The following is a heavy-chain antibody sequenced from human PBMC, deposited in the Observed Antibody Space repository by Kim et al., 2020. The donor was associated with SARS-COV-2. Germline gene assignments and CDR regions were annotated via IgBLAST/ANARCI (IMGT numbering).Heavy chain of an antibody. V-gene: IGHV5-51*01. D-gene: IGHD2-2*01. CDR1: GYSFTSYW. CDR3: ARQRPPYCTNTTCYGRNAFDI. Sequence: GESLKISCKGSGYSFTSYWIGWVRQMPGKGLEWMGITYPGDSDTRYNPSFQDQVTISADKSVSTAYLQWSSLKASDTAMYYCARQRPPYCTNTTCYGRNAFDIWGQGTMVTVSS. CDR2: TYPGDSDT. J-gene: IGHJ3*02.